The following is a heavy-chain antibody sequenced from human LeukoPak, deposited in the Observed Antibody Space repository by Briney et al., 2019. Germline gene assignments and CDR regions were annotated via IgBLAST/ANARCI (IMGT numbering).Heavy chain of an antibody. CDR3: ARDPLPQYCSSTSCTY. J-gene: IGHJ4*02. CDR2: IYYSGST. CDR1: GGSISSGGYY. D-gene: IGHD2-2*01. Sequence: TLSLTCTVSGGSISSGGYYWSWIRQHPGKGLEWIGYIYYSGSTYYNPSLKSRVTISVDTSKNQFSLKLSSVTAADTAVYYCARDPLPQYCSSTSCTYWGQGTLVTVSS. V-gene: IGHV4-31*03.